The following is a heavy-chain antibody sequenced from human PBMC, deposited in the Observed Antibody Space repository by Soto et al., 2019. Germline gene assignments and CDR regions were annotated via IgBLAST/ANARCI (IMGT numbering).Heavy chain of an antibody. CDR3: ARPAFFGSGYSDAFDI. D-gene: IGHD3-22*01. Sequence: EVQLVESGGGLVQPGGSLRLSCAASGFTFSSYSMNWVRQAPGKGLEWVSYISSSSSTIYYADSVKGRFTISRDNAKNSLYLQMNSLRAEDTAVYYCARPAFFGSGYSDAFDIWGQGTMVTVSS. V-gene: IGHV3-48*01. J-gene: IGHJ3*02. CDR1: GFTFSSYS. CDR2: ISSSSSTI.